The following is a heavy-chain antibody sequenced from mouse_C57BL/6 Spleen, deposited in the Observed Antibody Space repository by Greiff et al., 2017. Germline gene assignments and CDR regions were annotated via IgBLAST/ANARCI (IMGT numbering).Heavy chain of an antibody. D-gene: IGHD1-1*01. J-gene: IGHJ2*01. V-gene: IGHV1-59*01. Sequence: QVQLQQPGAELVRPGTSVKLSCKASGYTFTSYWMHWVKQRPGQGLEWIGVIDPSDSYTNYNQKFTGKAPLTVDTSSSTAYMQLSSLTSEDSAVYDCARPRGSSSYYFDYWGQGTTLTVSS. CDR2: IDPSDSYT. CDR3: ARPRGSSSYYFDY. CDR1: GYTFTSYW.